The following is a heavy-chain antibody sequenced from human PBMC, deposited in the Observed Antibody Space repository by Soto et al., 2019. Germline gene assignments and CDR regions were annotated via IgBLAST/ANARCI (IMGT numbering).Heavy chain of an antibody. V-gene: IGHV4-39*01. J-gene: IGHJ5*02. Sequence: PSETLSLTCTVSGGSISSSSYYWGWIRQPPGKGLEWIGSIYYSGSTYYNPSLNSRVTISVDTSKNQFSLKLSSVTAADTAVYYCSAGELPALPFDPWGQGTLVTVSS. CDR2: IYYSGST. CDR1: GGSISSSSYY. D-gene: IGHD3-10*01. CDR3: SAGELPALPFDP.